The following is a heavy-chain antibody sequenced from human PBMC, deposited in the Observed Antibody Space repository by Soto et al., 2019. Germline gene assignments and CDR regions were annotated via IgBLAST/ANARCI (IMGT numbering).Heavy chain of an antibody. J-gene: IGHJ4*02. CDR2: IYYSGST. CDR3: ARDRIAARPIYFDY. Sequence: SETLSLTCTVSVGSVSSGSYYWSWIRQPPGKGLEWIGYIYYSGSTNYNPSLKSRVTISVDTSKNQFSLKLSSVTAADTAVYYCARDRIAARPIYFDYWGQGTLVTVSS. V-gene: IGHV4-61*01. CDR1: VGSVSSGSYY. D-gene: IGHD6-6*01.